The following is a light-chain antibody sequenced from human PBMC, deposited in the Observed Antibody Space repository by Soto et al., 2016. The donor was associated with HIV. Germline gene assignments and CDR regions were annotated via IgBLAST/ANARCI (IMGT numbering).Light chain of an antibody. CDR1: QSITNL. CDR2: RAS. Sequence: DIQTTQSPSTLSASVGDRVTITCRASQSITNLLAWYQQKPGKAPKLLIYRASSLESGVPSRFRGSGSGTEFSLTITSLQPDDFATYYCQQYKSYSWTFGQGTKVEIK. V-gene: IGKV1-5*03. CDR3: QQYKSYSWT. J-gene: IGKJ1*01.